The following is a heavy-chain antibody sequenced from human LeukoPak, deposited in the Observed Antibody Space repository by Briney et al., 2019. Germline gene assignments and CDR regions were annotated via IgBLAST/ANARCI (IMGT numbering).Heavy chain of an antibody. CDR1: GGSVSSGSYY. CDR3: ARDDYGDY. Sequence: SETLSLTCTVSGGSVSSGSYYWSWIRQPPGKGLEWIGYIYYSGSTNYNPSLKSRVTISVDTSKNQFSLKLSSVTAADTAVYYCARDDYGDYWGQGTLVTVSS. J-gene: IGHJ4*02. CDR2: IYYSGST. V-gene: IGHV4-61*01.